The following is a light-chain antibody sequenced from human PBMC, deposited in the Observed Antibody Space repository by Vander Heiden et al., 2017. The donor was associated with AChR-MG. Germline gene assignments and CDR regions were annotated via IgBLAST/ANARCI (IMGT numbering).Light chain of an antibody. CDR2: EVK. V-gene: IGLV2-14*01. CDR1: SSDIGAFNY. Sequence: QSALTQPASVSGSPGQSITISCTGTSSDIGAFNYGSWYQQHPGKAPKLMIYEVKYRPSGVANRCSGSKSGNTASRTISGLQAEDEADYHCSSYTSSSTLVFGGGTKLTVL. J-gene: IGLJ2*01. CDR3: SSYTSSSTLV.